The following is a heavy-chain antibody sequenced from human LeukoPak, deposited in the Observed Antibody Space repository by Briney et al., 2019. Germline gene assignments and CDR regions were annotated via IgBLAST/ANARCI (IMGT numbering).Heavy chain of an antibody. V-gene: IGHV4-39*07. CDR2: IYYSGST. CDR1: GGSISSSSYY. Sequence: SETLSLTCTVSGGSISSSSYYWGWIRQPPGKGLEWIGSIYYSGSTYYNPSLKSRVTISVDTSKNQFSLKLSSVTAADTAVYYCARDRRYYDSSGRGMDVWGQGTTVTVSS. CDR3: ARDRRYYDSSGRGMDV. D-gene: IGHD3-22*01. J-gene: IGHJ6*02.